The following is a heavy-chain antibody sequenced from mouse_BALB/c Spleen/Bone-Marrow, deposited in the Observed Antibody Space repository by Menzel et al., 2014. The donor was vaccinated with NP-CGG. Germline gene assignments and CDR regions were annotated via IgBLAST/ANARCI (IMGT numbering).Heavy chain of an antibody. CDR3: ARFSQLGLLAY. CDR1: GYNFTSYW. V-gene: IGHV1-55*01. Sequence: SGAELVKPGTSVKLFCKASGYNFTSYWIYWVKLRPGQGLEWIGDIYPGSGSTNYNEKFKSKATLTVDTSSSTAYMQLSSLASEDSALYYCARFSQLGLLAYWGQGTLVTVSA. CDR2: IYPGSGST. J-gene: IGHJ3*01. D-gene: IGHD3-1*01.